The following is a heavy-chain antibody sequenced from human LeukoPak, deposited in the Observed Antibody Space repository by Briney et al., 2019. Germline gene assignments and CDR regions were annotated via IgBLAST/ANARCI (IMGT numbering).Heavy chain of an antibody. V-gene: IGHV1-69*01. D-gene: IGHD2-2*01. J-gene: IGHJ4*02. Sequence: GSSVKVSCKASGGTFSSYAISWVRQAPGQGLEWMGGIIPIFGTANYALKFQGRVTITADESTSTAYMELSSLRSEDTAVYYCARGYCSSTSCPLGYWGQGTLVTVSS. CDR2: IIPIFGTA. CDR3: ARGYCSSTSCPLGY. CDR1: GGTFSSYA.